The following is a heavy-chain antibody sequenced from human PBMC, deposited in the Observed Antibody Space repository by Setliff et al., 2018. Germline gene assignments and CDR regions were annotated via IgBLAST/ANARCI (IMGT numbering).Heavy chain of an antibody. J-gene: IGHJ3*02. CDR3: AIDKDCWSGYAFDI. V-gene: IGHV1-8*03. Sequence: ASVKVSCKASGYTFTNYTIHWVRQAPGQRLEGMGWMNPKSGNTGYAQKFQGRVTITRNTSISTDYMELSSLRSEDTAVYYCAIDKDCWSGYAFDIWGQGTMVTVSS. D-gene: IGHD3-3*01. CDR1: GYTFTNYT. CDR2: MNPKSGNT.